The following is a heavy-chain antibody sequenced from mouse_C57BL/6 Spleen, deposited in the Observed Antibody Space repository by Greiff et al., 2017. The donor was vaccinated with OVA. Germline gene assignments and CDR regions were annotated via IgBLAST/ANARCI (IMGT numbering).Heavy chain of an antibody. V-gene: IGHV1-69*01. CDR3: ARTYSNYEGYFDV. D-gene: IGHD2-5*01. CDR2: IDPSDSYT. J-gene: IGHJ1*03. Sequence: VQLQQPGAELVMPGASVKLSCKASGYTFTSYWMHWVKQRPGQGLEWIGEIDPSDSYTNYNQKFKGKSTLTVDKSSSTAYMQLSSLTSEDSAVYYCARTYSNYEGYFDVWGTGTTVTVSS. CDR1: GYTFTSYW.